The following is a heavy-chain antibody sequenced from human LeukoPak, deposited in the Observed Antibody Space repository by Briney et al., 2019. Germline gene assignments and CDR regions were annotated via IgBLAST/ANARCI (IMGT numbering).Heavy chain of an antibody. CDR2: ISSGGNT. CDR3: ANHPGGSFDY. D-gene: IGHD3-16*01. CDR1: GFTVSNNY. J-gene: IGHJ4*02. V-gene: IGHV3-53*01. Sequence: GGSLRLSCAASGFTVSNNYMNWVRQAPGKGPEWVSLISSGGNTYYSDSVKGRFTISRDNSKDILYLYMSSLRAEDTAMYYCANHPGGSFDYWGQGTLVAVSS.